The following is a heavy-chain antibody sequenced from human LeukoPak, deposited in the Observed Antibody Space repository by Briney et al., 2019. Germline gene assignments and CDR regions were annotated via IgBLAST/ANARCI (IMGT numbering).Heavy chain of an antibody. V-gene: IGHV3-23*01. CDR2: ISDSGGST. Sequence: GGSLRLSCAASGFTFSSYAMSWVRQAPGKGLEWVSSISDSGGSTHYADSVKGRYTISRDNSKNTLYLQMNSLRAEDTAPYYCAKGMFYYGSGSSDYWGQGTLVTVSS. D-gene: IGHD3-10*01. CDR1: GFTFSSYA. J-gene: IGHJ4*02. CDR3: AKGMFYYGSGSSDY.